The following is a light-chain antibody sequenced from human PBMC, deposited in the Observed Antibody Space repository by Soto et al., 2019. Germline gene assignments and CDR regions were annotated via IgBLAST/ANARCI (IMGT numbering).Light chain of an antibody. CDR1: QCVSSN. V-gene: IGKV3-15*01. CDR2: GAS. Sequence: EIVMTHSPATLSVSPGERTTLSCRDIQCVSSNLAWYQQKPGQAPRLLIYGASTRATGIPARFSGSGSGTEFTLTISSLQSEDFAVYYCQQYNNWPPWTFGQGTKVDIK. J-gene: IGKJ1*01. CDR3: QQYNNWPPWT.